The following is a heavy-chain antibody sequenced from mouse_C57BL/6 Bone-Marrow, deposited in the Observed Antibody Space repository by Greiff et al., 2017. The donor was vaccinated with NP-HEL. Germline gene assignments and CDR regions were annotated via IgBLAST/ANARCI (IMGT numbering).Heavy chain of an antibody. CDR1: GFTFSSYG. CDR2: ISSGGSYT. D-gene: IGHD1-1*01. V-gene: IGHV5-6*01. CDR3: ARTTVVTLYYAMDY. J-gene: IGHJ4*01. Sequence: EVQLVESGGDLVKPGGSLKLSCAASGFTFSSYGMSWVRQTPDKRLEWVATISSGGSYTYYPDSVKGRFTISRDNAKNTLYLQMSSLKSEDTAMYYCARTTVVTLYYAMDYWGQGTSVTVSS.